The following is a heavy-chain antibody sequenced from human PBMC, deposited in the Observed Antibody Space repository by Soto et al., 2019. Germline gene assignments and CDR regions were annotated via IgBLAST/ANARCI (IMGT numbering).Heavy chain of an antibody. CDR3: AKSRIMYSSSWYYFDY. CDR2: ISGSGGST. Sequence: PGGSLRLSCAASGFTFSSYAMSWVRQAPGKGLEWVSAISGSGGSTYYADSVKGRFTISRDNSKNTLYLQMNSLRAEDTAVYYCAKSRIMYSSSWYYFDYWGQGTLVTVSS. CDR1: GFTFSSYA. D-gene: IGHD6-13*01. V-gene: IGHV3-23*01. J-gene: IGHJ4*02.